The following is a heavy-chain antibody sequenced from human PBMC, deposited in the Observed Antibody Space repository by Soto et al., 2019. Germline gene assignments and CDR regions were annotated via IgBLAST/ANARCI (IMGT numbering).Heavy chain of an antibody. Sequence: GGSLRLSGAASGFTFNNAWISWVRQAPWKGLEWVGRIKSKTDGGTTDHAAPVKGRFTISRDDSKNTLYLQMNSLKTEDTAVYYCTTGNAGYWGQGTLVAFSS. D-gene: IGHD1-1*01. V-gene: IGHV3-15*01. CDR2: IKSKTDGGTT. CDR1: GFTFNNAW. CDR3: TTGNAGY. J-gene: IGHJ4*02.